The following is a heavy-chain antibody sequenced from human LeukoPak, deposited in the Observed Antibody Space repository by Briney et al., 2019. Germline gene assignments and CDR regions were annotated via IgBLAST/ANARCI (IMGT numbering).Heavy chain of an antibody. CDR1: GFTFSSYS. CDR2: ISGSDDRT. J-gene: IGHJ4*02. V-gene: IGHV3-23*01. Sequence: GGSLRLSCAASGFTFSSYSMNWLRQAPGEGLEWVSTISGSDDRTFYADSVKGRFTISRDNSKNTVYLQMNSLRAGDTAVYYCAKVQRSDFNMNFDSWGQGTLVTVSS. D-gene: IGHD2-15*01. CDR3: AKVQRSDFNMNFDS.